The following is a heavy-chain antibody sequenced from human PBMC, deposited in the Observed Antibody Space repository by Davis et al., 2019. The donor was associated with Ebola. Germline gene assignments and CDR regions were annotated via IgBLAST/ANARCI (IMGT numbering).Heavy chain of an antibody. V-gene: IGHV3-30*19. D-gene: IGHD4-11*01. J-gene: IGHJ4*02. CDR3: ARDEGYTNYGSRFDF. CDR1: GFTFSSFG. CDR2: ISYDGSRR. Sequence: GGSLRLSCAASGFTFSSFGMHWVRQAPGKGLEWVAVISYDGSRRYYADSVKGRFTISRDNSKNTMYLQMNSLRAEDTAVYSCARDEGYTNYGSRFDFWGQGTLVAVSS.